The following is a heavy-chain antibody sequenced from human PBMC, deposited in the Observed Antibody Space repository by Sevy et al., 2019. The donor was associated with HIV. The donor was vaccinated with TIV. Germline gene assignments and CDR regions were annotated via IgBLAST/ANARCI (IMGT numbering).Heavy chain of an antibody. V-gene: IGHV3-74*01. CDR1: GFDFSTYW. CDR3: ARDPFGGYYFDH. Sequence: GGSLRLSCAASGFDFSTYWMHWVRQAPGKGLVWVSRIMGDGSRRSHADSVKGRFTISRDNAKNTLYLQMNSLRAEVTALYFCARDPFGGYYFDHWGPGTLVTVSS. D-gene: IGHD3-16*01. J-gene: IGHJ4*02. CDR2: IMGDGSRR.